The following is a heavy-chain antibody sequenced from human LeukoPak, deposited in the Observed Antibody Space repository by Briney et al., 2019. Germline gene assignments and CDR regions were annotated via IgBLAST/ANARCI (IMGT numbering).Heavy chain of an antibody. Sequence: GRSLRLSCAASGFTFSSHGMHWVRQAPGKGLEWVAVISYDGSNKYYADSVKGRFTISRDNSKNTLYLQMNSLRAEDTAVYYCVFEGRADAFDIWGQGTMVTVSS. CDR3: VFEGRADAFDI. CDR2: ISYDGSNK. D-gene: IGHD3-10*01. V-gene: IGHV3-30*03. J-gene: IGHJ3*02. CDR1: GFTFSSHG.